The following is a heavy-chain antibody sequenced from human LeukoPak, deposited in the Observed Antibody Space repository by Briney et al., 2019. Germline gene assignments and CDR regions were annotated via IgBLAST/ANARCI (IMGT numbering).Heavy chain of an antibody. J-gene: IGHJ3*02. Sequence: GGSLRLSCAASGFTFDDYTMHWVRQAPGRGLEWVSLISWDGGIIYYADSVKGRFTLSRDNSKNSLYLQKNSLRTDDTALFFCAKAIYSGYSYAFDIWGQGTMVTVSS. V-gene: IGHV3-43*01. D-gene: IGHD5-12*01. CDR1: GFTFDDYT. CDR2: ISWDGGII. CDR3: AKAIYSGYSYAFDI.